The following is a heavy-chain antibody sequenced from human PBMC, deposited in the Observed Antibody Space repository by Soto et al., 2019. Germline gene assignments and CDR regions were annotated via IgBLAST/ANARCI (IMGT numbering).Heavy chain of an antibody. D-gene: IGHD3-22*01. CDR1: GDSVSSNSAA. Sequence: SQTLSLTCAISGDSVSSNSAAWNWIRQSPSRGLEWLGRTYYRSKWYNDYAVSVKSRITINPDTSKNQFSLQLNSVTPEDTAVYYCARLFYYDSSGYSAPAFDIWGQGTMVTVSS. V-gene: IGHV6-1*01. CDR3: ARLFYYDSSGYSAPAFDI. J-gene: IGHJ3*02. CDR2: TYYRSKWYN.